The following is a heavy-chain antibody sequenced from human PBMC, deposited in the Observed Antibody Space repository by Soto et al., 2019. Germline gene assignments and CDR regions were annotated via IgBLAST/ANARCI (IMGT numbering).Heavy chain of an antibody. V-gene: IGHV3-66*01. J-gene: IGHJ6*02. CDR1: GFTVSSNY. CDR3: ARDRGYYGSGSYYILHYYYGMDV. Sequence: EVQLVESGGGLVQPGGSLRLSCAASGFTVSSNYMSWVRQAPGKGLEWVSVIYSGGSTYYADSVKGRFTISRDNSKNPLYLKMNSLRAAETAVNYCARDRGYYGSGSYYILHYYYGMDVWGQGTRVTVSS. CDR2: IYSGGST. D-gene: IGHD3-10*01.